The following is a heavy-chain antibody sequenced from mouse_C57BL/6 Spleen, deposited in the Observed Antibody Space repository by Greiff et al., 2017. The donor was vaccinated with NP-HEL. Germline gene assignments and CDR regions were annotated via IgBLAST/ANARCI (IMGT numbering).Heavy chain of an antibody. CDR1: GYAFSSSW. V-gene: IGHV1-82*01. Sequence: VQLQQSGPELVKPGASVKISCKASGYAFSSSWMNWVKQRPGKGLEWIGRIYPGDGDTNYNGKFKGKATLTADKSSSTAYMQLSSLTSEDSAVYFCARSDGYWFAYWGQRTLVTVSA. CDR3: ARSDGYWFAY. J-gene: IGHJ3*01. D-gene: IGHD2-3*01. CDR2: IYPGDGDT.